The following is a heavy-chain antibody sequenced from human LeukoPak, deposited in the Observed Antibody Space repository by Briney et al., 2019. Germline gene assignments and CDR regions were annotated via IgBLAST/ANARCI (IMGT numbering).Heavy chain of an antibody. CDR1: GFSLSGSW. Sequence: GGSLRLSCEASGFSLSGSWMHWVRQAPGKGLMWVSQSKYDGSTKSYAASVRGRFTISRDNAKNTLYLHMDSLGAEDTAVYYCARSDYFHNWGQGTMVVVSA. D-gene: IGHD2/OR15-2a*01. CDR3: ARSDYFHN. V-gene: IGHV3-74*01. J-gene: IGHJ3*01. CDR2: SKYDGSTK.